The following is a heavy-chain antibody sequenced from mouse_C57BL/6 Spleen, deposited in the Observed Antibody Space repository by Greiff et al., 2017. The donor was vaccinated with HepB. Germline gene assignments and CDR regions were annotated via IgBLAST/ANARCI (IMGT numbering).Heavy chain of an antibody. CDR2: IWSGGST. V-gene: IGHV2-2*01. Sequence: QVQLKQSGPGLVQPSQSLSITCTVSGFSLTSYGVHWVRQSPGKGLEWLGVIWSGGSTDYNAAFISRLSISKDNSKSQVFFKMNSLQAEDTAIYYCARNSDSSGFAYWGQGTLVTVSA. J-gene: IGHJ3*01. CDR3: ARNSDSSGFAY. D-gene: IGHD3-2*02. CDR1: GFSLTSYG.